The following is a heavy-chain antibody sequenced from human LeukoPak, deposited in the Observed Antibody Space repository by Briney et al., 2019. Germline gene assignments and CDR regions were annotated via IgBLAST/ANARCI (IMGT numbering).Heavy chain of an antibody. CDR3: ARDRYCSGGSCYSDY. V-gene: IGHV1-18*01. J-gene: IGHJ4*02. CDR1: GYTFTSYG. Sequence: ASVKVSCKASGYTFTSYGISWVRQAPGQGLEWMGWISAYNGNTNYAQKLQGRVTMTTDTSTSTAYMELRSLRSDDTAVYYCARDRYCSGGSCYSDYWGQGTLVIVSS. CDR2: ISAYNGNT. D-gene: IGHD2-15*01.